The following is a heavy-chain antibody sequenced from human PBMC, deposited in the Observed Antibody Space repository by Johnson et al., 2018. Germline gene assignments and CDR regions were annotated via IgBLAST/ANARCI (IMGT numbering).Heavy chain of an antibody. J-gene: IGHJ1*01. CDR3: ARPSGSSGRFLEGSQSFQH. CDR1: GFTFNTYW. Sequence: VQLVQSGGGLVQPGGSLRLSCAASGFTFNTYWMHWVRQVPGKGLVWVSRISSDGSMTTYADTVRGRFPISRDNAKNTVYLLMTSLRAEDTAVYYCARPSGSSGRFLEGSQSFQHWGQGTLVTVSS. D-gene: IGHD3-22*01. CDR2: ISSDGSMT. V-gene: IGHV3-74*02.